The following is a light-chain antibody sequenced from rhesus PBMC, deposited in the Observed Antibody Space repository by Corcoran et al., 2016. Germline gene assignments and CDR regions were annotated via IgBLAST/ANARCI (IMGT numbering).Light chain of an antibody. CDR2: DAS. J-gene: IGKJ3*01. CDR3: QQSSSFPFT. V-gene: IGKV6-55*01. CDR1: QSIGSS. Sequence: EIVLTQSPAFQSVTLKEKVTITCQASQSIGSSLHCYQQKPDKSPKLLIKDASPSISGVPSRFSGSGSGTDFTLTINSLEAEDAATYYCQQSSSFPFTFGPGTKLDIK.